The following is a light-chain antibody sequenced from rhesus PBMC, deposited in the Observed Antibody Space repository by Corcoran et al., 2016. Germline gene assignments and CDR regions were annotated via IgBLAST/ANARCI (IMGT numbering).Light chain of an antibody. CDR2: GAS. CDR3: LQSSNWPYS. J-gene: IGKJ2*01. CDR1: QSVSSY. Sequence: EIVMTQSPATLALSPGERATLSCRASQSVSSYLAWYQQKPGQAPRLLIYGASSRATGIPDRFSGSGSRTEFTRTISSLEPDDVGVYFCLQSSNWPYSFGQGTKVEIK. V-gene: IGKV3-24*04.